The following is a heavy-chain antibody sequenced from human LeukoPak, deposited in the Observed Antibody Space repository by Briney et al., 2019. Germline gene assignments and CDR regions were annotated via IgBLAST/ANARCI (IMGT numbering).Heavy chain of an antibody. CDR1: GYTFTSYG. CDR2: ISAYNGNT. CDR3: ARDDPQYCSSTSCRYYYYGMDV. V-gene: IGHV1-18*01. Sequence: ASVKVSCEASGYTFTSYGISWVRQAPGQGLEWMGWISAYNGNTNYAQKLQGRVTMTTDTSTSTAYMELRSLRSDDTAVYYCARDDPQYCSSTSCRYYYYGMDVWGQGTTVTVSS. J-gene: IGHJ6*02. D-gene: IGHD2-2*01.